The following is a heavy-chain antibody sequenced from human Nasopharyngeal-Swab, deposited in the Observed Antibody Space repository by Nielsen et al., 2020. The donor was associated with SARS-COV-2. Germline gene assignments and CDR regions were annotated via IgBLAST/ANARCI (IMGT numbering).Heavy chain of an antibody. Sequence: WGRQAPGQGLEWMGGIIPIFGTANYAQKFQGRVTITADESTSTAYMELSSLRSEDTAVYSCVRDLPTATDYGMDVWGQGTTVTVSS. CDR2: IIPIFGTA. D-gene: IGHD5-18*01. V-gene: IGHV1-69*01. CDR3: VRDLPTATDYGMDV. J-gene: IGHJ6*02.